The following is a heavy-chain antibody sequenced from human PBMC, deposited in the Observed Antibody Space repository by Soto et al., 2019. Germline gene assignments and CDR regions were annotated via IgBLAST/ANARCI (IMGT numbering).Heavy chain of an antibody. CDR2: IYYSGST. CDR3: ARENRYSSVHHPASAFDI. V-gene: IGHV4-59*01. CDR1: GGSISSYY. J-gene: IGHJ3*02. D-gene: IGHD2-15*01. Sequence: SETLSLTCTVSGGSISSYYWSWIRQPPGKGLEWIGYIYYSGSTNYNPSLKSRVTISVDTSTNQFSLKLSSVTAAYTAVYYCARENRYSSVHHPASAFDIRGQGTMVTGS.